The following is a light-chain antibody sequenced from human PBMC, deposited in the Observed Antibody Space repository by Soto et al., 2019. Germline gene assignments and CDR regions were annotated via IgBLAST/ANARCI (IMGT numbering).Light chain of an antibody. CDR3: QQYGSSLTWT. V-gene: IGKV3-20*01. Sequence: EVVLTQSPGTVSLSPGERVTLSCRASQSVISNYLAWYQQRPGQAPRLLIYAASSRATGIPDRFSGSGSGTDFTLSISRLDPKDFAVYYCQQYGSSLTWTFGQGTKVE. J-gene: IGKJ1*01. CDR2: AAS. CDR1: QSVISNY.